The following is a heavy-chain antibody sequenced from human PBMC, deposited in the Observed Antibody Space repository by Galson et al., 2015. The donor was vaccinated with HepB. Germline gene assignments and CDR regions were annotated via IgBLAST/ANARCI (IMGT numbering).Heavy chain of an antibody. CDR1: GFTVSSNY. D-gene: IGHD5-24*01. CDR3: VRDAEMNYYFDY. CDR2: IYIGGIT. Sequence: SLRLSCAASGFTVSSNYMSWVRQAPGKGLEWVSVIYIGGITYYADSVKGRFTISRDSSKNTLYLQMNSLRAEDTAVYYCVRDAEMNYYFDYWGQGTLVTVSS. J-gene: IGHJ4*02. V-gene: IGHV3-53*01.